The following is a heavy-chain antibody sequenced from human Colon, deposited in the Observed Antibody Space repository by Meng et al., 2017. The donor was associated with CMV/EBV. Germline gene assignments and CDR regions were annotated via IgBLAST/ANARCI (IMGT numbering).Heavy chain of an antibody. CDR3: ARDRNWIFDY. CDR2: ISPTSHYI. J-gene: IGHJ4*02. Sequence: GESLKISCAASGFTFSPYSMNWVRQAPGKGLEWVSSISPTSHYIFYADSVRGRSTISRDNARNTLYLQMNSLRAEDTAVYYCARDRNWIFDYWGRGTLVTVSS. D-gene: IGHD1-1*01. CDR1: GFTFSPYS. V-gene: IGHV3-21*01.